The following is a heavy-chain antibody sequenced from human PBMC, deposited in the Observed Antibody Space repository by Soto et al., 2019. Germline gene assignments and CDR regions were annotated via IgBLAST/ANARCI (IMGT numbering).Heavy chain of an antibody. CDR3: ASSTPGRYIAVAGHDAFDI. CDR1: GYTFTSYG. D-gene: IGHD6-19*01. CDR2: ISAYNGNT. V-gene: IGHV1-18*01. Sequence: ASVKVSCKASGYTFTSYGISWVRQAPGQGLEWMGWISAYNGNTNYAQKLQGRVTMTTDTSTSTAYMELRSLSSDDTAVYYCASSTPGRYIAVAGHDAFDIWGQGTMVTVSS. J-gene: IGHJ3*02.